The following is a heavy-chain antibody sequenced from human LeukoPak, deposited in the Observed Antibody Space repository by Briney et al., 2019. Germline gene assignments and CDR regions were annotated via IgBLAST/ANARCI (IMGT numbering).Heavy chain of an antibody. J-gene: IGHJ3*02. D-gene: IGHD5-18*01. CDR2: IYSRGTT. CDR1: GGSISSYY. CDR3: AREVRHSYGLDAFDI. Sequence: SETLSLTCTVSGGSISSYYGSWIRQSAGKGLEWIGRIYSRGTTNYNPSLKSRVTMSVDTSKNQFSLKVSSVTAADTAVYYCAREVRHSYGLDAFDIWGQGTMVTVSS. V-gene: IGHV4-4*07.